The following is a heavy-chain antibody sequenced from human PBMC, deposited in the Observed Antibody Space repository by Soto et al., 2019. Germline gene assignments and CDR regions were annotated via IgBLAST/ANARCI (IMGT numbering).Heavy chain of an antibody. D-gene: IGHD1-1*01. CDR2: MWYDGGNK. Sequence: QVQLVESGGGVVQPGRSLRLSCAASGFTVSTSGMHWVRQAPGKGLEWVAVMWYDGGNKYNTDSVKGRFTISRDNARNTLYLQMNSLRAEDTAVYYWARGNWKHGYFDYWGQGTLVTVSS. CDR3: ARGNWKHGYFDY. CDR1: GFTVSTSG. J-gene: IGHJ4*02. V-gene: IGHV3-33*01.